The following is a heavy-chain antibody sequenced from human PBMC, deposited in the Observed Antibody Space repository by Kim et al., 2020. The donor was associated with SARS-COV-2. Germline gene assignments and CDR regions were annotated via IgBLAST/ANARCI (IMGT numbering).Heavy chain of an antibody. J-gene: IGHJ6*02. CDR1: GGSISSYY. CDR2: IYTSGST. Sequence: SETLSLTCTVSGGSISSYYWSWIRQPAGKGLEWIGRIYTSGSTNYNPSLKSRVTMSVDTSKNQFSLKLSSVTAADTAVYYCARGKYSGSYGAEEYYYYGMDVWGPGTTVTVSS. CDR3: ARGKYSGSYGAEEYYYYGMDV. V-gene: IGHV4-4*07. D-gene: IGHD1-26*01.